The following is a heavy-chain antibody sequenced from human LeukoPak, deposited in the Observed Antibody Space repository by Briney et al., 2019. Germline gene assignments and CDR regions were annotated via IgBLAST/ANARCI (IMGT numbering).Heavy chain of an antibody. CDR1: GGSISSSSYY. Sequence: SETLSLTCTVSGGSISSSSYYWGWIRQPPGKGLEWIGSIYYSGSTYYNPSLKSRVTISVDTSKNQFSLKLSSVTAADTAVYYCARDYSLKYSSSWYYFDYWGQGTLVTVSS. D-gene: IGHD6-13*01. J-gene: IGHJ4*02. CDR2: IYYSGST. CDR3: ARDYSLKYSSSWYYFDY. V-gene: IGHV4-39*07.